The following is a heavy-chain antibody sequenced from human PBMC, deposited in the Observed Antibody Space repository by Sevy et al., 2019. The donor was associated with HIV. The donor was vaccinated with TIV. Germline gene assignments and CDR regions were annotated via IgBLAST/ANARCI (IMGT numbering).Heavy chain of an antibody. D-gene: IGHD3-3*01. V-gene: IGHV3-23*01. J-gene: IGHJ6*02. CDR3: ARRPDLGVVILTGVLDV. CDR1: GFSFSSYA. CDR2: ISGSGGST. Sequence: GGSLRLSCAASGFSFSSYAMSWVRQTPGKGLQWLSVISGSGGSTYYADSVKGRFTIFRDNSRNTVYLQMNSLRAEDTALYYCARRPDLGVVILTGVLDVWGQGTTVTVSS.